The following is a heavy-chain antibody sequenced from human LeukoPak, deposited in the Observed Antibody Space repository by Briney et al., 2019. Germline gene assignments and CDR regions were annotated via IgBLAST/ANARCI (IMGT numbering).Heavy chain of an antibody. V-gene: IGHV5-51*01. J-gene: IGHJ4*02. D-gene: IGHD3-22*01. CDR2: IYPGDSYI. CDR3: ARTYYSDSSGYALDY. CDR1: GYSFTSYW. Sequence: GESLKISCKGSGYSFTSYWIGWVRQMPGKGLEWMGIIYPGDSYIRFSPPLQGQVTISADKSISTAYLQWSSLKASDTAMYYCARTYYSDSSGYALDYWGQGTLVTVSS.